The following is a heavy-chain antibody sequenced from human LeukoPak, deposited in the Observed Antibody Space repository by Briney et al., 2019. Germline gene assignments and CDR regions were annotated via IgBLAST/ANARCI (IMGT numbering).Heavy chain of an antibody. D-gene: IGHD3-22*01. Sequence: AGGSLRLSCAASGFTFSSYAMSWVRQAPGKGLEWVSAISGSGGSTYYADSVKGRFTISRDNSKNTLYLQMNSLRAEDTAVYYCAKTRLEYYYDSSGYLALDYWGQGTLVTVSS. CDR1: GFTFSSYA. V-gene: IGHV3-23*01. CDR2: ISGSGGST. J-gene: IGHJ4*02. CDR3: AKTRLEYYYDSSGYLALDY.